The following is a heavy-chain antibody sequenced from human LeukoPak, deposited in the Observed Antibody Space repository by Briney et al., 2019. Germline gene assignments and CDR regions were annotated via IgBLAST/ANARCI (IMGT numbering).Heavy chain of an antibody. J-gene: IGHJ4*02. CDR3: TTVTDGGLDY. Sequence: PGGSLRLSCAASGFTFSNAWMSWVRQAPGKGLEWVGRIKRKSDGGTADHAAPVKGRFTISRDDSKNTLYLQMNSLKTEDTAVYYCTTVTDGGLDYWGQGTLATVSS. CDR1: GFTFSNAW. CDR2: IKRKSDGGTA. V-gene: IGHV3-15*01.